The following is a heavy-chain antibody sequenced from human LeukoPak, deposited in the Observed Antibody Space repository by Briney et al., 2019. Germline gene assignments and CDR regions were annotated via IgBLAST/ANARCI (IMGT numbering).Heavy chain of an antibody. CDR2: ICGSVGST. CDR1: GVTFSSYA. J-gene: IGHJ3*02. CDR3: AKGLYYDSSGYYDDAFDI. D-gene: IGHD3-22*01. V-gene: IGHV3-23*01. Sequence: RGTLRLSCADSGVTFSSYAMSWVRQGPRDGLEWGSAICGSVGSTYYADSVKGRFTISRDNSKTTLYMKMNSLRAEDTEVYYCAKGLYYDSSGYYDDAFDIWGQGTMVTVSS.